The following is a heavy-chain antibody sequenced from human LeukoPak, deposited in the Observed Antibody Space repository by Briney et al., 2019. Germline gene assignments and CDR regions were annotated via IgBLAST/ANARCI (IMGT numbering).Heavy chain of an antibody. V-gene: IGHV4-31*03. D-gene: IGHD6-19*01. CDR3: AREHIAVAGTYWFDP. CDR1: GGSIRSGGYY. CDR2: IYYSGST. Sequence: SETLSLTCTVPGGSIRSGGYYWSWIRQHPEKGLEWIGYIYYSGSTYYNPSLKSRVTISVDTSKNQFSLKLSSVTAADTAVYYCAREHIAVAGTYWFDPWGQGTLVTVSS. J-gene: IGHJ5*02.